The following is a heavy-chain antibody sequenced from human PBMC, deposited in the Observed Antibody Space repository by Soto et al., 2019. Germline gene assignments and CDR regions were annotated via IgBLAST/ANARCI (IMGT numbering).Heavy chain of an antibody. D-gene: IGHD2-2*01. V-gene: IGHV3-48*01. CDR2: ISSSSSTI. Sequence: GGSLRLSCAASGFTFSSYSMNWVRQAPGKGLEWVSYISSSSSTIYYADSVKGRFTISRDNAKNSLYLQMNSLRAEDTAVYYCAGTPAAILKTHNWFDPWGQGTLVTVS. J-gene: IGHJ5*02. CDR1: GFTFSSYS. CDR3: AGTPAAILKTHNWFDP.